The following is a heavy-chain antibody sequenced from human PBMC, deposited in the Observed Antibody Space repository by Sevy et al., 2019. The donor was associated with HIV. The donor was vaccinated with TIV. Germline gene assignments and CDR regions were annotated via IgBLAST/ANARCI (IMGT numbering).Heavy chain of an antibody. CDR2: IKSKTDGGTT. CDR3: TTVRSDDSSGYYSLYYYYYYMDV. D-gene: IGHD3-22*01. CDR1: GFTFSNAW. V-gene: IGHV3-15*01. Sequence: GGSLRLSCAASGFTFSNAWMSWVRQAPGKGLEWVGRIKSKTDGGTTDYAAPVKGRFTISRNDSKNMLYLQMNSLKTEDTAVYYCTTVRSDDSSGYYSLYYYYYYMDVWGKGTTVTVSS. J-gene: IGHJ6*03.